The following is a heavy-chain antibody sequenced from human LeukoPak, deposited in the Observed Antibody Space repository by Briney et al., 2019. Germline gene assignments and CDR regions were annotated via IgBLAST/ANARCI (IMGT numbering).Heavy chain of an antibody. V-gene: IGHV3-66*01. CDR1: GFTVSNNY. D-gene: IGHD1-26*01. Sequence: HPGGSLRLSCAASGFTVSNNYMSWVRQAPGKGLEWVSVIYSGGSSYYADSVKGRFAISKDNSKNTVYLQMNSLRVEDTAVYYCARGKGGVGATKELDYWGQGTLVTVSS. CDR3: ARGKGGVGATKELDY. J-gene: IGHJ4*02. CDR2: IYSGGSS.